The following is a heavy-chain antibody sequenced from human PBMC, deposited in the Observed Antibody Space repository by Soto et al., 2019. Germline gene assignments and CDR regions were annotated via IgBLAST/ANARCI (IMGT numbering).Heavy chain of an antibody. Sequence: GRSLKVDCKSSGATFTSYAIHCGRQAPGQRLEWMGWINAGNGNTKYSQKFQDRVTITRDTSASTAYMELSSLRSEDTAVYYCARDLGGWPEYWGQGTLVTVSS. V-gene: IGHV1-3*01. CDR3: ARDLGGWPEY. CDR1: GATFTSYA. J-gene: IGHJ4*02. CDR2: INAGNGNT. D-gene: IGHD6-19*01.